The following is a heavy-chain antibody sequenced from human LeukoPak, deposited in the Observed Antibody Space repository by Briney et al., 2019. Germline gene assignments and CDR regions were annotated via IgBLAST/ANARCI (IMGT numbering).Heavy chain of an antibody. CDR1: GFRFSDYI. J-gene: IGHJ4*02. Sequence: QSGGSLRLSSVASGFRFSDYIMHWVRQAPGKGLEYVSAIRSDGSSTVYPNSVKGRFTISRDNSKSTLYLHLGSLRAEDTAVYYCTRRYGDHSGWAGYHDSWGQGTLVTVSS. V-gene: IGHV3-64*01. CDR3: TRRYGDHSGWAGYHDS. D-gene: IGHD6-19*01. CDR2: IRSDGSST.